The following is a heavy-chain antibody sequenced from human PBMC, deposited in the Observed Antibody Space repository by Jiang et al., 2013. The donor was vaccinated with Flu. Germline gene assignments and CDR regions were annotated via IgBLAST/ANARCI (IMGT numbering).Heavy chain of an antibody. V-gene: IGHV3-11*04. CDR1: FSDYY. CDR2: ISSSGSTI. J-gene: IGHJ6*03. CDR3: ARQLWWPSGYYYYYMDV. D-gene: IGHD2-21*01. Sequence: FSDYYMSWIRQAPGKGLEWVSYISSSGSTIYYADSVKGRFTISRDNAKNSLYLQMNSLRAEDTAVYYCARQLWWPSGYYYYYMDVWGKGTTVTVSS.